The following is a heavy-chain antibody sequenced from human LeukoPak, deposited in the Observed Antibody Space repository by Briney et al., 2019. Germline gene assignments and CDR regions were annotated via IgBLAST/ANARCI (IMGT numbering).Heavy chain of an antibody. D-gene: IGHD4-17*01. CDR1: GLTFSSYW. Sequence: GGSLKLSDAASGLTFSSYWLSWVRQAPGKGLEWVANIKQDGSEKYYVDSVKGRFTISRDNAKNSLYLQMNSLRAEDTAVYYCATSHDYGDYADYWGQGTLVTVSS. V-gene: IGHV3-7*01. J-gene: IGHJ4*02. CDR2: IKQDGSEK. CDR3: ATSHDYGDYADY.